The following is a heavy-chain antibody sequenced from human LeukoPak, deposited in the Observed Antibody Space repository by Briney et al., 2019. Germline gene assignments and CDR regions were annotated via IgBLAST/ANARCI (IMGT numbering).Heavy chain of an antibody. CDR3: ARGIAAASERAFDI. V-gene: IGHV4-4*07. CDR1: GGSISSYY. Sequence: SETLSLTCTVSGGSISSYYWSWIRQPAGKGLEWIGRIYTSGSTNYNPSLKSRVTMSVDTSKNQFSLKMRSVTAADTAVYYCARGIAAASERAFDIWGQGTMVTVSS. J-gene: IGHJ3*02. CDR2: IYTSGST. D-gene: IGHD6-13*01.